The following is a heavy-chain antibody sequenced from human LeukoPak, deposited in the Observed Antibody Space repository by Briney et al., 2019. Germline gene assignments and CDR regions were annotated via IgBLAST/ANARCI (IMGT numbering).Heavy chain of an antibody. V-gene: IGHV3-33*01. J-gene: IGHJ4*02. D-gene: IGHD4-11*01. CDR2: IWSDGTNQ. CDR3: ERDAQRGFDYSNSLEY. Sequence: GGSLRLSCAAAGFTFNHYGMHWVRQAPGKGLEWVAVIWSDGTNQYYAGSVKGRFTISRDDSGNTVYLQMNSLRPEDTGVYYCERDAQRGFDYSNSLEYWGQGTPVTVST. CDR1: GFTFNHYG.